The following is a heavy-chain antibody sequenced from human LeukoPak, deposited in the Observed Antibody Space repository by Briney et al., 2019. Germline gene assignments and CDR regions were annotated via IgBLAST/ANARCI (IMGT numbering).Heavy chain of an antibody. CDR2: ICGSGGCT. CDR1: GFTFSTYA. V-gene: IGHV3-23*01. CDR3: ASTPFYDYVWGSYRYRGLFDN. D-gene: IGHD3-16*02. Sequence: GGSLRLSCAASGFTFSTYAMSWVRQAPGRGLEWVSGICGSGGCTYYADSVKGRFTISRDNSKNTLYLQMNSLRVEDTAVYYCASTPFYDYVWGSYRYRGLFDNWGQGTLVSVSS. J-gene: IGHJ4*02.